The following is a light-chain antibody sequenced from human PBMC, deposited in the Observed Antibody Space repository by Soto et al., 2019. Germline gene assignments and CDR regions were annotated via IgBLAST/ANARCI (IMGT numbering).Light chain of an antibody. V-gene: IGKV3-20*01. CDR3: QQYGSSPWT. J-gene: IGKJ1*01. Sequence: EIVLTQSPGTLALSPGERATLSCRASQSVSSSYLAWYQQKPGQAPRLLIYGASRSATGIPDRFSGSGSGTDFPLTISRLETEDFAVYYCQQYGSSPWTFGQGTKVEIK. CDR2: GAS. CDR1: QSVSSSY.